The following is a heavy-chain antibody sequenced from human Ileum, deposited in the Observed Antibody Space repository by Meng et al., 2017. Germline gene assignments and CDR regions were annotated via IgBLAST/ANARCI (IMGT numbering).Heavy chain of an antibody. D-gene: IGHD3-10*02. CDR1: GGSIESNNW. Sequence: QVQLQEPGPGLVKPSETLSLTCAVSGGSIESNNWWTWIRQPPGQGLEWIGEVYHSGSTHYNPSLQSRVTISIDNSKNRFSLSLNSVTAADTAIYYCARADYVRYFDLWGRGTLVTASS. V-gene: IGHV4-4*02. CDR3: ARADYVRYFDL. J-gene: IGHJ2*01. CDR2: VYHSGST.